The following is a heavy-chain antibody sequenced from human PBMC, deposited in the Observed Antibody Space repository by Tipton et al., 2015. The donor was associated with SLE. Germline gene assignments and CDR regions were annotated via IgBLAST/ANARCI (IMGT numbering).Heavy chain of an antibody. Sequence: GSLRLSCSASGFTFSSYWMSWVRQAPGKGLEWVANIKQDGSEKYYVDSVKGRFTISRDNAKNSLYLQMNSLRAEDTAVYYCARHQLVNDAFDIWGQGTMVTVSS. V-gene: IGHV3-7*05. CDR2: IKQDGSEK. CDR1: GFTFSSYW. D-gene: IGHD6-6*01. J-gene: IGHJ3*02. CDR3: ARHQLVNDAFDI.